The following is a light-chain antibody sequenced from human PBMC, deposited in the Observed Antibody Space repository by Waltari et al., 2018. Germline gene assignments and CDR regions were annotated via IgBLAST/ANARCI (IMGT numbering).Light chain of an antibody. CDR1: QTVMYFSNNKDY. Sequence: DIVMTQSPDSLAVSLVERATIHCKSSQTVMYFSNNKDYLAWYQQKPGQPPKLLIYWASTRESGVPDRFSGSGSATNFTLTINSLQAEDVAVYWCQQYITSPVTFGQGTRLEIK. V-gene: IGKV4-1*01. CDR2: WAS. CDR3: QQYITSPVT. J-gene: IGKJ5*01.